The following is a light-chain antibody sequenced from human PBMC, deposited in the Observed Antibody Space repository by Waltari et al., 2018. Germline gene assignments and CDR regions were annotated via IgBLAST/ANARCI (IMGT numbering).Light chain of an antibody. CDR3: QQYYSTPQT. CDR1: QSVLYSSNNKNY. CDR2: WAS. Sequence: DLVMTQSPDSLAVSLVERAPPNCQSSQSVLYSSNNKNYLAWYQQKPGQPPKLLIYWASTRESGVPDRFSGSGSGTDFTLTISSLQAEDVAVYYCQQYYSTPQTFGQGTKVEIK. J-gene: IGKJ1*01. V-gene: IGKV4-1*01.